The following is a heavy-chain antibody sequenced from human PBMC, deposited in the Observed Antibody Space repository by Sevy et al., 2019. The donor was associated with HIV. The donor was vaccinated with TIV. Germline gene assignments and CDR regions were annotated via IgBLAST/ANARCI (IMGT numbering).Heavy chain of an antibody. V-gene: IGHV3-30*18. CDR2: ISYDGSNK. CDR3: AKDEVYYGSGSLGGQHYYGMDV. D-gene: IGHD3-10*01. Sequence: GGSLRLSCAASGFTFSSYGMHWVRQAPGKGLEWVAVISYDGSNKYYADSVKGRFTISRDNSKNTMYLQMSSLRAEDTAVYYCAKDEVYYGSGSLGGQHYYGMDVWGQGTTVTVSS. J-gene: IGHJ6*02. CDR1: GFTFSSYG.